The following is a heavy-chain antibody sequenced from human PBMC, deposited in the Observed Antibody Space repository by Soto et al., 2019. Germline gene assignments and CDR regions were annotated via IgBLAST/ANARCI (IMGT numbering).Heavy chain of an antibody. CDR2: ISYDGSNK. J-gene: IGHJ6*02. V-gene: IGHV3-30-3*01. Sequence: QVQLVESGGGVVQPGRSLRLSCAASGFTFSSYAMHWVRQAPGKGLEWVAVISYDGSNKYYADSVKGRFTISRDNSKNTLDLQMNSLRAEGTAVYYCARESESWRQLWLEYYYYGMDVWGQGTTVTVSS. D-gene: IGHD5-18*01. CDR3: ARESESWRQLWLEYYYYGMDV. CDR1: GFTFSSYA.